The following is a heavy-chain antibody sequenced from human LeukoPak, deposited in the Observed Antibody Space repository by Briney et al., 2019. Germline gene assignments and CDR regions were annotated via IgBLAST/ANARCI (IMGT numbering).Heavy chain of an antibody. D-gene: IGHD2-2*01. J-gene: IGHJ3*02. V-gene: IGHV3-15*01. CDR1: GFTFSSYA. Sequence: GGSLRLSCAASGFTFSSYAMSWVRQAPGKGLEWVGRIKSKTDGGTTDYAAPVKGRFTISRDDSKNTLYLQMNSLKTEDTAVYYCTTAWDIVVVPAAASNAFDIWGQGTMVTVSS. CDR2: IKSKTDGGTT. CDR3: TTAWDIVVVPAAASNAFDI.